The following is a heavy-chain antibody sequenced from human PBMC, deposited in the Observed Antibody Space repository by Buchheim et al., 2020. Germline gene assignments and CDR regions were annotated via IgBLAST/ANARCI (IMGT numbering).Heavy chain of an antibody. CDR2: ISHVESNK. Sequence: QVQLVESGGGVVQPGRSLRLSCAASGFTFSSYGVHWVRQAPGKGLEWLALISHVESNKFYADSVKGRFTISRDNSKNTVYLQMSSLRAEDTAVYYCAKDRELFHTHTYGCLEYWGQGT. D-gene: IGHD5-18*01. CDR1: GFTFSSYG. V-gene: IGHV3-30*18. CDR3: AKDRELFHTHTYGCLEY. J-gene: IGHJ4*02.